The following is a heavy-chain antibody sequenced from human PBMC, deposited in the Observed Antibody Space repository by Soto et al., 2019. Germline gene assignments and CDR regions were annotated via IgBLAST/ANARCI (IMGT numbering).Heavy chain of an antibody. CDR2: ISYDGSNK. V-gene: IGHV3-30-3*01. Sequence: ESGGGVVQPGRSLRLSCAASGFTFRSYAMHWVRQAPGKGLEWVAVISYDGSNKYYADSVKGRFTISRDNSKNTLYLQMNSLRAEDTAVYYCARDGLAYDFWSGYPFYWGQGTLVTVSS. CDR1: GFTFRSYA. J-gene: IGHJ4*02. CDR3: ARDGLAYDFWSGYPFY. D-gene: IGHD3-3*01.